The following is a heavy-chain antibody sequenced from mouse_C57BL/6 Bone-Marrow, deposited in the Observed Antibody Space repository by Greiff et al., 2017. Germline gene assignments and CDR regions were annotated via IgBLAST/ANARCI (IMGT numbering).Heavy chain of an antibody. CDR1: GYTFTDYY. CDR3: ARPRYWYFDV. CDR2: INPNNGGT. V-gene: IGHV1-26*01. J-gene: IGHJ1*03. Sequence: EVKLVESGPELVKPGASVKISCKASGYTFTDYYMNWVKQSHGKSLEWIGDINPNNGGTSYNQKFKGKATLTVDKSSSTAYMELRSLTSEDSAVYYCARPRYWYFDVWGTGTTVTVSS.